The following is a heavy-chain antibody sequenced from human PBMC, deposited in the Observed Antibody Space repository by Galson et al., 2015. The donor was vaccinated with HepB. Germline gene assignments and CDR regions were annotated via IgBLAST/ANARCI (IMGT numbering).Heavy chain of an antibody. CDR3: AKRYGGNLDWYFDL. CDR1: GFTFSGSA. CDR2: IRSKANSYAT. Sequence: SLRLSCAASGFTFSGSAMHWVRQASGKGLEWVGRIRSKANSYATAYAASVKGRFTISRDDSKNTAYLQMNSLRAEDTALYYCAKRYGGNLDWYFDLWGRGTLVTVSS. J-gene: IGHJ2*01. V-gene: IGHV3-73*01. D-gene: IGHD4-23*01.